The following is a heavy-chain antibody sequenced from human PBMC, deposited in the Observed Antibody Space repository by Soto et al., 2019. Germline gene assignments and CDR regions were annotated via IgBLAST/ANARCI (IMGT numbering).Heavy chain of an antibody. J-gene: IGHJ6*02. Sequence: GGSLRLSCEASGFKFGDYAMHWVRQAPGKGLEWVSGVSWNSEIVGYADSVKGRFTISRDNAKNSLYLEMNSLRTEDTALYYCAKDRGPCSGNKCSSLYYYYGMDVWGQGTTVTVSS. CDR2: VSWNSEIV. V-gene: IGHV3-9*01. D-gene: IGHD2-15*01. CDR3: AKDRGPCSGNKCSSLYYYYGMDV. CDR1: GFKFGDYA.